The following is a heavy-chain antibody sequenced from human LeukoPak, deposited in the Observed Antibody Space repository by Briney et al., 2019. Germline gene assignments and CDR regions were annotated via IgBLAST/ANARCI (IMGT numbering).Heavy chain of an antibody. Sequence: ASVKVSCKASGYTFTSYGISWVRQAPGQGLEWMGWISAYNGNTNYAQRLQGRVTMTTDASTSTAYMELRSLRSDDTAVYYCARGAEFYYYMDVWGKGTTVTVSS. J-gene: IGHJ6*03. V-gene: IGHV1-18*01. CDR2: ISAYNGNT. D-gene: IGHD3-10*01. CDR1: GYTFTSYG. CDR3: ARGAEFYYYMDV.